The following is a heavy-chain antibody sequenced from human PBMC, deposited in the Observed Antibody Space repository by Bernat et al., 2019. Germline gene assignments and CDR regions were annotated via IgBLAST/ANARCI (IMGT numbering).Heavy chain of an antibody. CDR1: GFTFSDYL. CDR2: IRSNSDYI. D-gene: IGHD1-26*01. J-gene: IGHJ4*02. V-gene: IGHV3-21*05. Sequence: EVHLVESGGGLVKPGGSLRLSCAASGFTFSDYLMNWVRQTPGKGLEWISHIRSNSDYISYGDSVKGRFTISRDNGKNSLYLQMNSLRAEDTAVYYCVRDDMWAFDYWGQGTLVTVSS. CDR3: VRDDMWAFDY.